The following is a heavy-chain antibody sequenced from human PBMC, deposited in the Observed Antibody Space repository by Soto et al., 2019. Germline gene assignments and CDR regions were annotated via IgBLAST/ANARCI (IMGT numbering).Heavy chain of an antibody. CDR2: INGYNGNT. V-gene: IGHV1-18*01. CDR3: ARMGDVPYYYYGMDV. J-gene: IGHJ6*02. CDR1: GYTFTSYG. D-gene: IGHD3-16*01. Sequence: ASVKVSCKASGYTFTSYGISWVRQAPGQGLEWMGWINGYNGNTNHAQKLQGRVTMSTGTSTSTAYMELRSLRSDDSAVYYCARMGDVPYYYYGMDVWGQGTTVTVSS.